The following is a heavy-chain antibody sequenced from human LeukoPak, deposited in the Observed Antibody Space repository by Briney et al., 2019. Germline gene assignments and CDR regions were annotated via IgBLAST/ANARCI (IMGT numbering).Heavy chain of an antibody. D-gene: IGHD5-12*01. Sequence: GGSLRLSCVVSGFTFSSYSMNWVRQAPGTGLEWVANIKQDGSEKYYVDSVKGRFTISRDNAKNSLYLQMNSLRAEDTAVYYCAREPRDIVATKWGQGTLVTVSS. CDR2: IKQDGSEK. J-gene: IGHJ4*02. CDR3: AREPRDIVATK. CDR1: GFTFSSYS. V-gene: IGHV3-7*01.